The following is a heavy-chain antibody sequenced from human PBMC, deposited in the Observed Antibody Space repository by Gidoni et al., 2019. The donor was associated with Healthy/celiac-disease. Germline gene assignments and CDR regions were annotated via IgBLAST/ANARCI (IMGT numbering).Heavy chain of an antibody. J-gene: IGHJ5*02. CDR3: ARVGRRGPTRGNWFDP. D-gene: IGHD3-10*01. CDR1: GYTFTSYD. Sequence: QAQLVQSGAEVKKPGASVKVSCKASGYTFTSYDTNWVRQATGQGLEWMGWRNPNSVNTGYAQKFKGRVNMTRNTSISTAYMELGSLRSEDTAVYYCARVGRRGPTRGNWFDPWGQGTMVTVSS. V-gene: IGHV1-8*01. CDR2: RNPNSVNT.